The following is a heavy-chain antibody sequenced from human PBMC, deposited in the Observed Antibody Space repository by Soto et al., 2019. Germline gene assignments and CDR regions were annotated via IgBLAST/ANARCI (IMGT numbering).Heavy chain of an antibody. CDR2: ITGSGSGSDINT. D-gene: IGHD6-19*01. CDR1: GFTFSTYA. V-gene: IGHV3-23*01. Sequence: PGGSLRLSCAASGFTFSTYAMSWVRQAPGKGLEWVSSITGSGSGSDINTYYADSVKGRFTISRDNSKNTLSLQMHSLRVDDTAVYYCAKSRAVADAFDFRGQGTMVTVSS. J-gene: IGHJ3*01. CDR3: AKSRAVADAFDF.